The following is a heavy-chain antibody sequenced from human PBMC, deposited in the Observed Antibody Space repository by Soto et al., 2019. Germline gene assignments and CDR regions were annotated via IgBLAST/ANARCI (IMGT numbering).Heavy chain of an antibody. CDR2: ISGSGGST. CDR3: AKGRGYYYGSGRYGYFDY. V-gene: IGHV3-23*01. Sequence: GGSLRLSCAASGFTFSSYAMSWVRQAPGKGLEWVSAISGSGGSTYYADSVKGRFTSSRDNSKNTLYLQMNSLRAEDTAVYYCAKGRGYYYGSGRYGYFDYWGQGTLVTVSS. J-gene: IGHJ4*02. CDR1: GFTFSSYA. D-gene: IGHD3-10*01.